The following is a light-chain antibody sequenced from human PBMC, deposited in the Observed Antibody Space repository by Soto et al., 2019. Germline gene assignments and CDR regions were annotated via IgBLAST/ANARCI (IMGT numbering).Light chain of an antibody. Sequence: SYELTQPPSVSVAPGQTATITCGGNNIGSKRVHWYQQQPGQAPVVVVFDDRGRPSGIPERFSGSNSGHTATLTISRVEAGDEDDYYCQVWNSADDHVLFGGGTKVTVL. CDR2: DDR. J-gene: IGLJ2*01. CDR1: NIGSKR. CDR3: QVWNSADDHVL. V-gene: IGLV3-21*02.